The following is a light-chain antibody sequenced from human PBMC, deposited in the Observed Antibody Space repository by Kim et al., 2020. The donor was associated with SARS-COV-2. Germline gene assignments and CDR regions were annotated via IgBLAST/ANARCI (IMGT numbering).Light chain of an antibody. V-gene: IGLV10-54*02. Sequence: TATLTCTGNSNSVGNQGAAWLQQHQGHPPKLLSYRNNNRPSGISERFSASRSGNTASLTITGLQPEDEADYYCSALDSSLSAFWVFGGGTKLTVL. CDR3: SALDSSLSAFWV. J-gene: IGLJ3*02. CDR1: SNSVGNQG. CDR2: RNN.